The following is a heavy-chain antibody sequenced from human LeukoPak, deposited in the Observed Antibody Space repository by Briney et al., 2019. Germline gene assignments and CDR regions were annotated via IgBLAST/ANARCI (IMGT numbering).Heavy chain of an antibody. D-gene: IGHD3-3*01. CDR2: ISNDGSRK. Sequence: GGFLRLSCAPSGFTFSRHGMHWVRQAPGKGLEWVAIISNDGSRKYYAHSVEGRFTISRDNSKNTLYLQMDSLRAEDTAVYYCARDRAWNYFDYWGQGTLVTVSS. V-gene: IGHV3-30*03. CDR1: GFTFSRHG. CDR3: ARDRAWNYFDY. J-gene: IGHJ4*02.